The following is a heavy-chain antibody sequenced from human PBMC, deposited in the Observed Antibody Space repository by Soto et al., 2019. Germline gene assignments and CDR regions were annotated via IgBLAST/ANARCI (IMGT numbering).Heavy chain of an antibody. D-gene: IGHD5-12*01. CDR3: ERGSSGSSDGMDV. V-gene: IGHV1-2*04. J-gene: IGHJ6*02. CDR2: INPNSGGT. CDR1: GYTFTCYY. Sequence: ASVKVSCKASGYTFTCYYMHWVRQAPGQGLEWMGWINPNSGGTNYAQKFQGWVTMTRETSISTAYMELGRLRSDDTAVYYCERGSSGSSDGMDVWRQGTTVTVSS.